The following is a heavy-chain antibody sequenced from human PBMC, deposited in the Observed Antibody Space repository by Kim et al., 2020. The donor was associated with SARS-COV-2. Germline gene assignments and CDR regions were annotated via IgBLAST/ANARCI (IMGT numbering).Heavy chain of an antibody. V-gene: IGHV3-66*01. CDR1: GFTVSSNY. CDR2: IYSGGST. CDR3: ARDQVGAIPDYYYYGMDV. D-gene: IGHD1-26*01. Sequence: GGSLRLSCAASGFTVSSNYMSWVRQAPGKGLEWVSVIYSGGSTYYADSVKGRFTISRDNSKNTLYLQMNSLRAEDTAVYYCARDQVGAIPDYYYYGMDVWGHGTTVTVSS. J-gene: IGHJ6*01.